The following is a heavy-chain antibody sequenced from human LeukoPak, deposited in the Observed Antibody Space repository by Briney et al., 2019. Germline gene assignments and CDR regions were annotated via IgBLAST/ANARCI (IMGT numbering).Heavy chain of an antibody. D-gene: IGHD3-10*01. CDR2: ISATNT. CDR1: GFTFRTNA. J-gene: IGHJ3*02. Sequence: GGSLRLSCAASGFTFRTNAMSWVCQAPGKGLEWVSAISATNTYYADAVKGRFTISRGDSKDTVYLHMNSLTAGDRAVYYCVKEHVDRGFTRSFEIWGQGTVVTVSS. V-gene: IGHV3-23*01. CDR3: VKEHVDRGFTRSFEI.